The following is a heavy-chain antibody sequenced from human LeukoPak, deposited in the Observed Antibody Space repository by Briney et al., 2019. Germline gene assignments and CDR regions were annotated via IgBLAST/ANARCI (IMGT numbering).Heavy chain of an antibody. CDR2: ISSSSSYI. V-gene: IGHV3-21*01. J-gene: IGHJ4*02. Sequence: GGSLRLSCAASGVTFSSYSMNWVRQAPGKGLEWVSSISSSSSYIYYADSVKGRFTMSRDNAKNSLYMQMNSLRAEDTAVYYCAKDKGSESSWTFDYWGQGTLVTVSS. D-gene: IGHD6-13*01. CDR1: GVTFSSYS. CDR3: AKDKGSESSWTFDY.